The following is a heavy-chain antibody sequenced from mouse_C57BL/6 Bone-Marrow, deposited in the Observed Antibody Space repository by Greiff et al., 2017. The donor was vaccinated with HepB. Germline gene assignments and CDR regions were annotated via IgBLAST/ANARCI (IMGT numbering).Heavy chain of an antibody. D-gene: IGHD1-1*01. V-gene: IGHV1-59*01. CDR2: IDPSDSYT. CDR3: ARSELPWFAY. J-gene: IGHJ3*01. Sequence: QVQLQQPGAELVRPGPSVKLSCKASGYTFTSYWMHWVKQRPGQGLEWIGVIDPSDSYTNYNQKFKGKATLTVDTSSSTAYMQLSSLTSEDSAVYYCARSELPWFAYWGQGTLVTVSA. CDR1: GYTFTSYW.